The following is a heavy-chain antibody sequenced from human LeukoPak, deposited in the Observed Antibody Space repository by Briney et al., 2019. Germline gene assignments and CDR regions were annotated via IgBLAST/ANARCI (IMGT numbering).Heavy chain of an antibody. CDR1: GFTFSSYG. J-gene: IGHJ4*02. CDR2: ISGSGGST. Sequence: GGSLRLSCAASGFTFSSYGMSWVRQAPGKGLEWVSAISGSGGSTYYADSVKGRFTISRDNSKNTLYLQMNSLRGEDTAVYYCANHYAYVWGSYRYNYWGQGTLVTVSS. V-gene: IGHV3-23*01. CDR3: ANHYAYVWGSYRYNY. D-gene: IGHD3-16*02.